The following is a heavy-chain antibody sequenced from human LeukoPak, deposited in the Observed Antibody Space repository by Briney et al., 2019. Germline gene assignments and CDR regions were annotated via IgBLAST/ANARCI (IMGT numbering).Heavy chain of an antibody. Sequence: GGSLRLSCAASGFTFSTYVMSWVRRPPGKGLEWVSGISSSGSTYYAASVKGRFTISSDSSENTVSLQMTSLIVGDTALYFCLRARRTYWYYDLWGRGTLVTVSS. V-gene: IGHV3-23*05. J-gene: IGHJ2*01. CDR1: GFTFSTYV. CDR3: LRARRTYWYYDL. CDR2: ISSSGST.